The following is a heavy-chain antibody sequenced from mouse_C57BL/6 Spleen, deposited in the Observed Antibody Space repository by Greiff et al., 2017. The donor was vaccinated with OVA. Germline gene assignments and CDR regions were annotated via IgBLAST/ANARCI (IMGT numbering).Heavy chain of an antibody. CDR2: IWRGGST. V-gene: IGHV2-5*01. J-gene: IGHJ4*01. D-gene: IGHD4-1*01. Sequence: VKLVESGPGLVQPSQSLSITCTVSGFSLTSYGVHWVRQSPGKGLEWLGVIWRGGSTDYNAAFMSRLSITKDNSKSQVFFKMNSLQADDTAIYYCAKNGGLGPLYYAMDYWGQGTSVTVSS. CDR3: AKNGGLGPLYYAMDY. CDR1: GFSLTSYG.